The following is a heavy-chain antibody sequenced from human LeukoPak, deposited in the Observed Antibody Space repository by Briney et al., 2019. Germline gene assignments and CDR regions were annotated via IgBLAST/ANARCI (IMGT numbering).Heavy chain of an antibody. D-gene: IGHD2-15*01. CDR2: IDPNSGDT. CDR1: GYTLTGNH. Sequence: ASVKVSCKASGYTLTGNHVHWLRQAPGQGLEWMGWIDPNSGDTMYAQKFQDRVTMTSDTSINTAYMELSGLRSDDTAVYFCAKEADIVSFDLWGRGTLVTVSS. CDR3: AKEADIVSFDL. J-gene: IGHJ2*01. V-gene: IGHV1-2*02.